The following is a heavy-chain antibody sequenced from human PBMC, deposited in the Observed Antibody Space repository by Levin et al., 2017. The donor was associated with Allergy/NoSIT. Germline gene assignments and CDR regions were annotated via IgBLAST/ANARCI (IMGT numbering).Heavy chain of an antibody. J-gene: IGHJ4*02. V-gene: IGHV2-5*02. CDR2: IYWDDDK. D-gene: IGHD5-18*01. CDR1: GFSLSTSGVG. Sequence: KSGPTLVKPTQTLTLTCTFSGFSLSTSGVGVGWIRQPPGKALEWLALIYWDDDKRYSPSLKSRLTITKDTSKNQVVLTMTNMDPVDTATYYCAREDPAMVVFDYWGPGTLVTVSS. CDR3: AREDPAMVVFDY.